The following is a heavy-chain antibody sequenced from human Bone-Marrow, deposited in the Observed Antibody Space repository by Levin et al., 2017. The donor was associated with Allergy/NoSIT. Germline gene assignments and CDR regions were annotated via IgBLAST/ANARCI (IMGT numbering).Heavy chain of an antibody. CDR2: INWNGGST. Sequence: GESLKISCAASGFTFDDYAMTWVRQAPGKGLEWVSYINWNGGSTAYADSVKGRFTISRDNAKNSLYLQMNSLRAEDTALYYCARVGGIVGTVDAFDIWGQGTMVTVSS. CDR3: ARVGGIVGTVDAFDI. CDR1: GFTFDDYA. D-gene: IGHD1-26*01. V-gene: IGHV3-20*04. J-gene: IGHJ3*02.